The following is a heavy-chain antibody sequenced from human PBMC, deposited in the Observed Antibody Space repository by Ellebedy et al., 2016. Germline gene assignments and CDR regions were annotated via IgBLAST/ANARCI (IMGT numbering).Heavy chain of an antibody. D-gene: IGHD6-19*01. J-gene: IGHJ5*02. CDR2: ISGSGYST. CDR3: VKDRITVAETYDP. Sequence: GGSLRLSXAASGFTFSSYAMSWVRQAPGQGLEWVSTISGSGYSTFYADSVKGRFTISRDNSKETLYLQMNSLRAEDTAVYYCVKDRITVAETYDPWGQGTLVTVSS. V-gene: IGHV3-23*01. CDR1: GFTFSSYA.